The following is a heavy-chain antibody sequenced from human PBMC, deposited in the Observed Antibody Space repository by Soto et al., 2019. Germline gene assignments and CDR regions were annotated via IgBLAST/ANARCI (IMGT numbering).Heavy chain of an antibody. CDR1: GGSISSGGYY. CDR3: ARGGVTGTTEGYFQH. V-gene: IGHV4-31*03. J-gene: IGHJ1*01. CDR2: IYYSGST. D-gene: IGHD1-7*01. Sequence: SETLSLTCTVSGGSISSGGYYWSWIRQHPGKGLEWIEYIYYSGSTYYNPSLKSRVTISVDTSKNQFSLKLSSVTAADTAVYYCARGGVTGTTEGYFQHWGQGTLVTVSS.